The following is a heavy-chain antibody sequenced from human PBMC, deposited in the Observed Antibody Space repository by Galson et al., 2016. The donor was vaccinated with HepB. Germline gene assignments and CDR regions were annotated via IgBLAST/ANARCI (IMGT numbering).Heavy chain of an antibody. CDR3: AKAATPVFYYHGMDV. CDR1: EFTFSSYA. V-gene: IGHV3-23*01. CDR2: IDSSGHST. J-gene: IGHJ6*02. Sequence: SLRLSCAASEFTFSSYAMSWVRQAPGKGLEWVSAIDSSGHSTYYTDSVTGRFTISRDNSKNTLYLQMNSLRYEDTAVYYCAKAATPVFYYHGMDVWGQGTTGTVSS.